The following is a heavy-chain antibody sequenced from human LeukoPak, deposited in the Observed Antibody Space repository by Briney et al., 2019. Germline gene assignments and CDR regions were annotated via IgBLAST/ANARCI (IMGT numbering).Heavy chain of an antibody. D-gene: IGHD3-22*01. J-gene: IGHJ4*02. CDR3: ATPDSSGYRY. CDR1: GFTFSIHG. V-gene: IGHV3-30*02. Sequence: GGSLRLSCAASGFTFSIHGMGWVRRAPGKGLEWVAFIRYDGSNKYYADSVKGRFTISRDNSKNTLYLQMNSLRAEDTAVYYCATPDSSGYRYWGQGTLVTVSS. CDR2: IRYDGSNK.